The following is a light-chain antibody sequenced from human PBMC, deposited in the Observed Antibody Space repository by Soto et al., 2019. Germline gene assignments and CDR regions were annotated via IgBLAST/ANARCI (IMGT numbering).Light chain of an antibody. CDR2: DAS. CDR1: QSVSSY. V-gene: IGKV3-11*01. Sequence: EIVLTQSPATLSLSPGGRVTLSCRASQSVSSYLAWYQQKPGQAPRLLIYDASKRATGIPPRFSGRGSGTDFTLTISSLEPEDFAVYYCQQRSDWPVTFGPGTTVDFK. J-gene: IGKJ3*01. CDR3: QQRSDWPVT.